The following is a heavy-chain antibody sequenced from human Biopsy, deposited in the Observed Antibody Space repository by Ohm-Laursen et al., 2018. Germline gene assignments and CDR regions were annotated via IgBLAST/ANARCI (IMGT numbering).Heavy chain of an antibody. J-gene: IGHJ6*02. D-gene: IGHD2-2*01. V-gene: IGHV3-21*01. CDR3: ARDSSRRAREGGMDV. CDR1: GFSVSSYD. CDR2: ISETSSHI. Sequence: SIRLSCAASGFSVSSYDMNWVRQAPGKGLEWISYISETSSHIYDADSVRGRFTVARDIAKNSLYLQLNSLRVEDTAVYYCARDSSRRAREGGMDVRGQGTTVTVSS.